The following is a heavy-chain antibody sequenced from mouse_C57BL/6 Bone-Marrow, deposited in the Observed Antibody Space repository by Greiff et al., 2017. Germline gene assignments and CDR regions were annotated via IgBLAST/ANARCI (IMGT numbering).Heavy chain of an antibody. CDR2: INPGSGGT. CDR3: ARSKNWDSWFAY. Sequence: VQLQQSGAELVRPGTSVKVSCKASGYAFTNYLIEWVKQRPGQGLEWIGVINPGSGGTKYNEKFKGKATLTADKSSSTAYMQLSSLTSEDSAVYCCARSKNWDSWFAYWGQGTLVTVSA. CDR1: GYAFTNYL. V-gene: IGHV1-54*01. J-gene: IGHJ3*01. D-gene: IGHD4-1*01.